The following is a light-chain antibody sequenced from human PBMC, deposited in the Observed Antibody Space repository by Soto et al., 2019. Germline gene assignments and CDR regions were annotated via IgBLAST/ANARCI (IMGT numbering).Light chain of an antibody. CDR2: GTS. CDR3: MLSASGALV. CDR1: TGAVTSGQY. J-gene: IGLJ3*02. Sequence: QAVVTQEASVAVSPGGTVTLTCGSNTGAVTSGQYPYWFQQKPGQAPRTLIYGTSNKYSWTPARFSGSLLGGKAALTLSGAQPEDEAEYYCMLSASGALVFGGGTKLTVL. V-gene: IGLV7-46*01.